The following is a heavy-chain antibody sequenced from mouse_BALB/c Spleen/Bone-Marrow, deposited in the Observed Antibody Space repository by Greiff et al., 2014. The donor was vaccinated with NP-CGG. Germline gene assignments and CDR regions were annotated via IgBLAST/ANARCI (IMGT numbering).Heavy chain of an antibody. D-gene: IGHD2-4*01. CDR2: ISSGSSTI. J-gene: IGHJ4*01. V-gene: IGHV5-17*02. CDR1: GFTFSSFG. Sequence: EVQGVESGGGLVQPGGSRKLSCAASGFTFSSFGMHWVRQAPEKGLEWVAYISSGSSTIYYADTVKGRFTISRDNPKNTLFLQMTSLRSEDTAMYYCARDDYDYAMDYSGQGTSVTVSS. CDR3: ARDDYDYAMDY.